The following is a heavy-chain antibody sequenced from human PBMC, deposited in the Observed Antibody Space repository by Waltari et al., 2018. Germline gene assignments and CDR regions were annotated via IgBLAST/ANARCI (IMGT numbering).Heavy chain of an antibody. CDR1: GYTFTGYY. D-gene: IGHD1-26*01. CDR3: ARVFGELPYTPDAFDI. CDR2: INPNSGGT. J-gene: IGHJ3*02. V-gene: IGHV1-2*02. Sequence: QVQLVQSGAEVKKPGASVKVSCTASGYTFTGYYMHWVRQAPGQGLEWMGWINPNSGGTNYAQKFQGRVTMTRDTSISTAYMELSRLRSDDTAVYYCARVFGELPYTPDAFDIWGQGTMVTVSS.